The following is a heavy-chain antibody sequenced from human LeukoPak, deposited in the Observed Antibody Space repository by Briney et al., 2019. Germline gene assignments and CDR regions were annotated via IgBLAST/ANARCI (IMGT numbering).Heavy chain of an antibody. D-gene: IGHD6-19*01. V-gene: IGHV4-39*01. Sequence: PSETLSLTCTVSGGSISTSYYWGWIRQPPGKGLEWIGTIYYTGSTSYNPSLKSRVTISVDTSKNQFSLKLSSVTAADTAVYHCARAWPVAGAGFLKDNWFDPWGQGTLVTVSA. CDR3: ARAWPVAGAGFLKDNWFDP. J-gene: IGHJ5*02. CDR1: GGSISTSYY. CDR2: IYYTGST.